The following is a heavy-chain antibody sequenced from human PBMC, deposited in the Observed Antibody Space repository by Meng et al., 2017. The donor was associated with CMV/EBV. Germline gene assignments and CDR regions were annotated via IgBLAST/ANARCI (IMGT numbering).Heavy chain of an antibody. CDR2: INHSGST. D-gene: IGHD3-3*01. CDR3: ARVGMDYDFWSGDNRNYYGMDV. V-gene: IGHV4-34*01. J-gene: IGHJ6*02. CDR1: GGSFSGYY. Sequence: SETLSLTCAVYGGSFSGYYRSWIRQPPGKGLEWIGEINHSGSTNYNPSLKSRVTISVDTSKNQFSLKLSSVTAADTAVYYCARVGMDYDFWSGDNRNYYGMDVWGQGTTVTVSS.